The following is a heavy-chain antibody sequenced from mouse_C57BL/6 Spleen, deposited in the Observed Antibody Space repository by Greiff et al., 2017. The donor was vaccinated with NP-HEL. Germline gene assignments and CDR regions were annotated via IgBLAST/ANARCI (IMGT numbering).Heavy chain of an antibody. CDR2: IYPGDGDT. D-gene: IGHD2-1*01. Sequence: VQLQESGAELVKPGASVKISCTASGFAFSSYWMNWVKQRPGKGLVWIGQIYPGDGDTNYNGKFKGKATLTADKSSSTAYMQLSSLTSEDSAVYFCARCGNYENYFDYWGQGTTLTVSS. CDR1: GFAFSSYW. J-gene: IGHJ2*01. CDR3: ARCGNYENYFDY. V-gene: IGHV1-80*01.